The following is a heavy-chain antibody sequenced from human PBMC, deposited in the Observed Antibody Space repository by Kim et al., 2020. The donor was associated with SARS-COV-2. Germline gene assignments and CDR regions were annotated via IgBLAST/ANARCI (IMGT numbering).Heavy chain of an antibody. J-gene: IGHJ4*02. Sequence: YNPSLKSRVTISVDTSKNQFSLKLSSVTAADTAVYYCARHRIAVAGGLLDYWGQGTLVTVSS. CDR3: ARHRIAVAGGLLDY. D-gene: IGHD6-19*01. V-gene: IGHV4-59*08.